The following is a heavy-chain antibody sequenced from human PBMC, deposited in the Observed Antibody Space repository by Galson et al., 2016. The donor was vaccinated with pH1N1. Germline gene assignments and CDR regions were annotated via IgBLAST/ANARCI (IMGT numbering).Heavy chain of an antibody. CDR2: ILPILGIA. V-gene: IGHV1-69*04. D-gene: IGHD6-13*01. Sequence: QSGAEVKKPGASVKVSCKASGYTFSIYGINWVRQAPGQGLEWMGRILPILGIANYAQKFQGRVTITADKSTSTAYMEVISLRSDDTAVYCCARSAAAVGNAFDMWGQGTKVTVSS. J-gene: IGHJ3*02. CDR3: ARSAAAVGNAFDM. CDR1: GYTFSIYG.